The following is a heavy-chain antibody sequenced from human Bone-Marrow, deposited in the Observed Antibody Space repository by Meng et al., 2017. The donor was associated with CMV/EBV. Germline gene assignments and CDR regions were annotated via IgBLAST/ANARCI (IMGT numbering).Heavy chain of an antibody. Sequence: GESLKISCAASGFTFSSYSMNWVRQAPGKGLEWVSYISSSGSTIYYADSVKGRFTISRDNAKNSLYLQMNSLRAEDTAVYYCAREGGRFLVGAMGYWGQGTLVTVSS. V-gene: IGHV3-48*04. CDR3: AREGGRFLVGAMGY. CDR2: ISSSGSTI. J-gene: IGHJ4*02. CDR1: GFTFSSYS. D-gene: IGHD1-26*01.